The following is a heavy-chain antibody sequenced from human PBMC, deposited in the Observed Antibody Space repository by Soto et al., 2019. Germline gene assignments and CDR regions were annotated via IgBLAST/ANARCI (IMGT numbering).Heavy chain of an antibody. Sequence: ASVKVSCKASGYTFTSYAMHWVRQAPGQRLEWMGWINAGNGNTKYSQKFQGRVTITRDTSASTAYMELSSLRSEDTAVYYCARVSVVVVPAAILGYYGMDVWRQGTTVTVTS. CDR2: INAGNGNT. V-gene: IGHV1-3*01. D-gene: IGHD2-2*01. CDR1: GYTFTSYA. CDR3: ARVSVVVVPAAILGYYGMDV. J-gene: IGHJ6*02.